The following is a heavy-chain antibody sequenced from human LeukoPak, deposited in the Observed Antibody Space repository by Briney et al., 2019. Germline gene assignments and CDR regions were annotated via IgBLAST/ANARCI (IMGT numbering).Heavy chain of an antibody. CDR2: ISYDGGNK. J-gene: IGHJ4*02. CDR3: ARGVIYTDCADYFDY. Sequence: GGSLRLSCAASGFTFSSYPVHWVRQAPGKGLEWVALISYDGGNKFYAESVRGRFTISRDNSKNTVYLQMNSLRVEDTAVYYCARGVIYTDCADYFDYWGQGTRVTVSS. D-gene: IGHD2-21*02. CDR1: GFTFSSYP. V-gene: IGHV3-30*04.